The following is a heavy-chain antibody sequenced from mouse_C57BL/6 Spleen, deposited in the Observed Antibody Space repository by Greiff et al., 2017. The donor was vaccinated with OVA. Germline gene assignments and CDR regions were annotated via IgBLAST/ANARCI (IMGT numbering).Heavy chain of an antibody. CDR2: IYPGGGYT. V-gene: IGHV1-63*01. CDR3: ARSYFDG. J-gene: IGHJ2*01. CDR1: GYTFTNYW. Sequence: QVQLQQSGAELVRPGTSVQMSCKASGYTFTNYWIGWAKQRPGHGLEWIGDIYPGGGYTNYNEKFKGKATLTADKSSSTAYMQFSSLKSEDSDIYYCARSYFDGWGQVTTLTVSS.